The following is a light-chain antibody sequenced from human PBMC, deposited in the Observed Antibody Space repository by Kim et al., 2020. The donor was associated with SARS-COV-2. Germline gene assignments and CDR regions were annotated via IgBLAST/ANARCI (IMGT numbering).Light chain of an antibody. J-gene: IGLJ2*01. CDR2: EEN. Sequence: TVSITRAHGSGCSDSNYWQWYQLRPGNARTTVFYEENQRPSGVPGRFSCSINRSSNSASLTISGLRTEYEADYYCQSYDCSNPVVFGGGTQLTVL. CDR1: SGCSDSNY. V-gene: IGLV6-57*03. CDR3: QSYDCSNPVV.